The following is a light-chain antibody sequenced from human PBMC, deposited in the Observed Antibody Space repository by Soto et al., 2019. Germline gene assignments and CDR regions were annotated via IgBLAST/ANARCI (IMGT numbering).Light chain of an antibody. J-gene: IGKJ1*01. CDR2: DVS. CDR1: QTITTW. V-gene: IGKV1-5*01. CDR3: QHYNSYPMWT. Sequence: DIQMTQSPSTLSASVGDRVTITCRTSQTITTWLAWYQQNPGKAPKVLIYDVSNLQSGVPSRFSGSGSGTEFTLTISSLQPDDFATYYCQHYNSYPMWTFGQGTKVDIK.